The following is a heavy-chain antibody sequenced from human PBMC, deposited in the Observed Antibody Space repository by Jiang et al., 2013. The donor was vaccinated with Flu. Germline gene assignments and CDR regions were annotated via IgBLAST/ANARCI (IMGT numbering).Heavy chain of an antibody. CDR3: ARGVGAAADLGAFDP. CDR1: GDSVSSNSAA. D-gene: IGHD6-13*01. Sequence: SGDSVSSNSAAWNWIRQSPSRGLEWLGRTYYRSKWYNDYAVSVKSRITINPDTSKNQFSLQLNSVTPEDTAVYYCARGVGAAADLGAFDPWGQGTLVTVSS. CDR2: TYYRSKWYN. V-gene: IGHV6-1*01. J-gene: IGHJ5*02.